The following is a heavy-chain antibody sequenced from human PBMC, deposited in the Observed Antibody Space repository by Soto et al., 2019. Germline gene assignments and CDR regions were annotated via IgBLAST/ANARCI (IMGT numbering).Heavy chain of an antibody. D-gene: IGHD3-9*01. J-gene: IGHJ3*02. CDR2: ISYDGGNK. Sequence: QVQLVESGGGVVQPGRSLRLSCAASGFTFSSYGMHWVRQAPGKGLEWVAVISYDGGNKYYADSVKGRFTISRDNSKNTLYLQMNSLRAEDTAVYYCAKDRGEYYDILTGYSRPEAFDIWGQGTMVTVSS. CDR1: GFTFSSYG. V-gene: IGHV3-30*18. CDR3: AKDRGEYYDILTGYSRPEAFDI.